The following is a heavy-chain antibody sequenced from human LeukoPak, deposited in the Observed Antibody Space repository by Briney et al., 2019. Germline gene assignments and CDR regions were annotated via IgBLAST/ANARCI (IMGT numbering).Heavy chain of an antibody. CDR1: GGSSSSGGHY. CDR3: ARASTRYFDC. CDR2: IYNSGTT. V-gene: IGHV4-31*01. J-gene: IGHJ4*02. D-gene: IGHD2/OR15-2a*01. Sequence: SETLSLTGSVSGGSSSSGGHYWSWIRQHPGKSLEWIGYIYNSGTTFYNPSLKSQVAISVDTSKNQFSLKVNSVTAADTAVYYCARASTRYFDCWGQGTLVTVSS.